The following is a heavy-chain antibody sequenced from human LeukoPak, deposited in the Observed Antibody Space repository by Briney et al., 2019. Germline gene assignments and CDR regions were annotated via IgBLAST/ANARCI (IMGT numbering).Heavy chain of an antibody. V-gene: IGHV4-59*01. J-gene: IGHJ4*02. CDR3: ATGIAVAGTPFDY. CDR1: GGSISSYY. D-gene: IGHD6-19*01. CDR2: IYYSGST. Sequence: SETLSLTCTVSGGSISSYYWSWIRQPPGKGLEWIGYIYYSGSTNYNPFLKSRVTISVDTSKNQFSLKLSSVTAADTAVYYCATGIAVAGTPFDYWGQGTLVTVSS.